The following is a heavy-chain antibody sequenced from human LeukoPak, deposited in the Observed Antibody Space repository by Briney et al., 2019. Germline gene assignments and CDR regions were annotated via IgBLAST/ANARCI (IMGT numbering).Heavy chain of an antibody. Sequence: PGRSLRLSCAASGFTFSSYAMYWVRQAPGKGLEWVAVISYDGSNKYYADSVKGRFTISRDNSKNTLYLQMNSLRTEDTAVYYCARYSSSSDAFDIWGQGTMVTVSS. CDR3: ARYSSSSDAFDI. V-gene: IGHV3-30-3*01. J-gene: IGHJ3*02. CDR2: ISYDGSNK. CDR1: GFTFSSYA. D-gene: IGHD6-13*01.